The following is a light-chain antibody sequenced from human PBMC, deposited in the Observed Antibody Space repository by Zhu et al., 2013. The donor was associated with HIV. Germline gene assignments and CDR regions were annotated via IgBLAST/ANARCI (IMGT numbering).Light chain of an antibody. Sequence: ETVLTQSPGTLSLSPGERATLSCRASQSVTNSFLAWYQQKPGQAPRLLIYGASSRATGIPDRFSGSGSGTDFTLKISRLEPEDFAVYYCQQYGTSLITFGGGTKVGDQT. J-gene: IGKJ4*01. CDR2: GAS. CDR3: QQYGTSLIT. CDR1: QSVTNSF. V-gene: IGKV3-20*01.